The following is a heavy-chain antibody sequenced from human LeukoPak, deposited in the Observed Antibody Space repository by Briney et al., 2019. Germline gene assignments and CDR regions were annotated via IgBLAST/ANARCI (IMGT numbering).Heavy chain of an antibody. CDR3: TKFQQLTGFNY. CDR2: LRGCGVCT. CDR1: WFTLCRYL. J-gene: IGHJ4*02. Sequence: GGAPRVSCAASWFTLCRYLMSLVRPTPGEGLGWVSDLRGCGVCTYYAHSVQRRFTISRDNAPNTLFLQMNSLRAVGHREDYLTKFQQLTGFNYGGQGTLPT. V-gene: IGHV3-23*01. D-gene: IGHD6-13*01.